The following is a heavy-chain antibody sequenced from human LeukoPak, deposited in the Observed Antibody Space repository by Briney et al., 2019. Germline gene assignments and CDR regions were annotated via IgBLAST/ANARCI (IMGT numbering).Heavy chain of an antibody. Sequence: PGGSLRLSCAASGFTFSSYAVSWVRQAPGKGLEWVSSISGSGGSTYYADSVKGRFTISRDNSKNTLYLQMNSLRAEDRAIYYCAKMIGPIDYWGQGTLVPVSS. V-gene: IGHV3-23*01. CDR3: AKMIGPIDY. D-gene: IGHD3-16*01. CDR1: GFTFSSYA. CDR2: ISGSGGST. J-gene: IGHJ4*02.